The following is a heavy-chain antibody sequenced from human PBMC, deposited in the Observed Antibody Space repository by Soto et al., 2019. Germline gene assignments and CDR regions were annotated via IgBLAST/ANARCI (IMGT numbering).Heavy chain of an antibody. Sequence: QVQLVESGGGVVQPGRSLRLSCAASGFTFSSYAMHWVRQAPGKGLEWVAVISYDGSNKYYADSVKGRFTISRDNSKNTLYLQINSLRAEDTAVYYCARDSQTLGVAAAGKVGGGYFITSHFDYWGQGTLVTVSS. CDR3: ARDSQTLGVAAAGKVGGGYFITSHFDY. V-gene: IGHV3-30-3*01. D-gene: IGHD6-13*01. CDR2: ISYDGSNK. J-gene: IGHJ4*02. CDR1: GFTFSSYA.